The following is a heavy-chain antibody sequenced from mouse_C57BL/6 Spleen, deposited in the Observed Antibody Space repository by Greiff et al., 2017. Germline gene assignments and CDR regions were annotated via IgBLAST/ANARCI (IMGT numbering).Heavy chain of an antibody. CDR1: GYTFTSYW. CDR2: IYPGSGST. D-gene: IGHD1-1*01. J-gene: IGHJ1*03. Sequence: VQLQQPGAELVKPGASVKMSCKASGYTFTSYWITWVKQRPGQGLEWIGDIYPGSGSTNYNEKFKSKATLTVDTSSSTAYMQLSSLTSEDSAVYYCASSVSYYYGSNHWYFDVWGTGTTVTVSS. CDR3: ASSVSYYYGSNHWYFDV. V-gene: IGHV1-55*01.